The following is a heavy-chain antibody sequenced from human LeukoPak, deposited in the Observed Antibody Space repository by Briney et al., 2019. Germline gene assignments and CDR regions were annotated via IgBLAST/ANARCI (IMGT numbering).Heavy chain of an antibody. CDR3: ARQSRWSGRIDY. Sequence: SETLSLTCTVSGGSISSSSYYWGWIRQPPGKGLEWIGSIYYSGSTYYNPSLKSRVTISVDTSKNQFSLKLSSVTAADTAVYYCARQSRWSGRIDYWGQGTLVTVSS. D-gene: IGHD3-3*01. CDR2: IYYSGST. CDR1: GGSISSSSYY. J-gene: IGHJ4*02. V-gene: IGHV4-39*01.